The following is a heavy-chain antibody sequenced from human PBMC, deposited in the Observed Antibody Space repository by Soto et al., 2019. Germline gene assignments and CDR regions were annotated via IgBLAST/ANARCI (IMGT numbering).Heavy chain of an antibody. CDR1: GGTFSSYA. V-gene: IGHV1-69*12. CDR2: IIPLFGRA. CDR3: AQTLGLAAAGPGRFDL. Sequence: QVQLVQSGAVVKKPGSSVKVSCKASGGTFSSYAISWVRQAPGQGLEWMGGIIPLFGRANYAQKFQGRVTITAAASTSTAYMELGSLRSEDTAVYYCAQTLGLAAAGPGRFDLWGRGTLVTVSS. D-gene: IGHD6-25*01. J-gene: IGHJ2*01.